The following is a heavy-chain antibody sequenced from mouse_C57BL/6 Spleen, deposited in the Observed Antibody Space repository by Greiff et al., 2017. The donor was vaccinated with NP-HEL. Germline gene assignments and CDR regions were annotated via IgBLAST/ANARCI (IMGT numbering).Heavy chain of an antibody. Sequence: EVKLQESGAELVKPGASVKLSCTASGFNIKDYYMHWVKQRTEQGLEWIGRIDPEDGETKYAPKFPGKATITADTSSNTAYLQLSSLTSEDTAVYYCARIGNYYGSSYGYFDVWGTGTTVTVSS. D-gene: IGHD1-1*01. J-gene: IGHJ1*03. CDR3: ARIGNYYGSSYGYFDV. V-gene: IGHV14-2*01. CDR2: IDPEDGET. CDR1: GFNIKDYY.